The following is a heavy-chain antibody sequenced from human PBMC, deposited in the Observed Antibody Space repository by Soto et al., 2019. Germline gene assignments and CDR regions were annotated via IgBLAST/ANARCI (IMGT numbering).Heavy chain of an antibody. CDR2: INHSGST. CDR1: GGSFSGYY. J-gene: IGHJ6*02. V-gene: IGHV4-34*01. Sequence: SETLSLTCAVYGGSFSGYYWSWIRQPPGKGLEWIGEINHSGSTNYNPSIKSRVTISVDTSKNQFSLKLSSVTAADTAVYYCARVTSSIAYYYGMDVWGQGTTVTVSS. CDR3: ARVTSSIAYYYGMDV. D-gene: IGHD6-6*01.